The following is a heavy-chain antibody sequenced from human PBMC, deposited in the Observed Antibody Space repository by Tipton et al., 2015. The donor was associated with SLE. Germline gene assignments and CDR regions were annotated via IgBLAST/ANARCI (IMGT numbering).Heavy chain of an antibody. J-gene: IGHJ4*02. CDR2: IYHSGHT. Sequence: TLSLTCAVSNSPLSSIYYWGWIRQPPGKGREWIGSIYHSGHTYYSVSLKSRVTLSMDTLMNQFSLKLSSVTAADTAVYFCVRDYDFWNAYYFDFWGQGTLVTVSS. V-gene: IGHV4-38-2*02. D-gene: IGHD3-3*01. CDR1: NSPLSSIYY. CDR3: VRDYDFWNAYYFDF.